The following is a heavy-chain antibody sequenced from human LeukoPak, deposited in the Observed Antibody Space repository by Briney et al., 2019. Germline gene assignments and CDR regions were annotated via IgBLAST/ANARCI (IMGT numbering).Heavy chain of an antibody. Sequence: GGSLRLSCAASGFIFSSYWMSWVRQAPGKGLEWVSYISSTGSPIYYADSVKGRFTISRDNAKNSLYLQMNSLRDDDTAVYYCAQKGGTDYWGQGTLVTVSS. CDR2: ISSTGSPI. D-gene: IGHD2-15*01. CDR3: AQKGGTDY. V-gene: IGHV3-48*02. CDR1: GFIFSSYW. J-gene: IGHJ4*02.